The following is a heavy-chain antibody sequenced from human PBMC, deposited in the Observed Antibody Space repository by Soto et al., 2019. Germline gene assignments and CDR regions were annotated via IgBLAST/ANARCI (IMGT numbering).Heavy chain of an antibody. Sequence: PGGSLRLSSAAYGFTFGVYYMSWIRQAPGKGLEWVSYISSSGSTIYYADSVKGRFTISRDNAKNSLYLQMNSLRAEDTAVHYCAIPVTNWNYVDYLGQGTLVTVSS. CDR2: ISSSGSTI. J-gene: IGHJ4*02. V-gene: IGHV3-11*01. D-gene: IGHD1-7*01. CDR3: AIPVTNWNYVDY. CDR1: GFTFGVYY.